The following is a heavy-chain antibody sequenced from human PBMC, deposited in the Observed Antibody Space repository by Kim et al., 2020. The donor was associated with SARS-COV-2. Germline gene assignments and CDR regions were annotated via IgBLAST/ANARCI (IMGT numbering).Heavy chain of an antibody. Sequence: KFQGRVTMTRDTSISTAYMELSRLRSDDTAVYYCTRGTRIGTAMVFYFDYWGQGTLVTVSS. V-gene: IGHV1-2*02. J-gene: IGHJ4*02. CDR3: TRGTRIGTAMVFYFDY. D-gene: IGHD5-18*01.